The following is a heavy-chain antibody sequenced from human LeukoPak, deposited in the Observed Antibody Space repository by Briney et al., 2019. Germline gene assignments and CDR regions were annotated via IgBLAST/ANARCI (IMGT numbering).Heavy chain of an antibody. J-gene: IGHJ4*02. CDR3: ATYRQVLLPFES. Sequence: GSLRLSCAASGLTFSSYSMNWVRQAPGKGLEWVSSISSSSSYIYYADSVKGRFTIARDNDKNSLYLQMNSLRAEDTAVYYCATYRQVLLPFESWGQGTLVTVSS. D-gene: IGHD5-18*01. CDR1: GLTFSSYS. V-gene: IGHV3-21*01. CDR2: ISSSSSYI.